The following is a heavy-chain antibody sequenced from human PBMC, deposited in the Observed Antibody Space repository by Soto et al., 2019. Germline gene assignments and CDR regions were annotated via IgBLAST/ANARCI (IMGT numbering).Heavy chain of an antibody. CDR1: GGTFSSYA. CDR2: IIPIFGTA. CDR3: ARAAQREPLVIGWYDY. D-gene: IGHD6-19*01. V-gene: IGHV1-69*01. J-gene: IGHJ4*02. Sequence: QVQLVQSGAEVKKPGSSVKVSCKASGGTFSSYAISWVRQAPGQGREWMGGIIPIFGTANYAQKFQGRVTSTADESTSTAYMELSSLRSEDTAVYYCARAAQREPLVIGWYDYWGQGTLVTVSS.